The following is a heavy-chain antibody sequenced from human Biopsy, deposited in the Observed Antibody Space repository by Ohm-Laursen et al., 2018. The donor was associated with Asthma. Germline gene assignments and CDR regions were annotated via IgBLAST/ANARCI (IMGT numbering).Heavy chain of an antibody. D-gene: IGHD1-7*01. CDR2: ISPIFGSS. Sequence: SSVKVSCKASGGMFGNYAISWVRQAPGLGLEWMGGISPIFGSSNYAQRFQGRVTITADIFTRTVYMELSGLRFDDTAVYYCAREGITGTTAWFDPWGQGTLVTVSS. V-gene: IGHV1-69*06. CDR1: GGMFGNYA. CDR3: AREGITGTTAWFDP. J-gene: IGHJ5*02.